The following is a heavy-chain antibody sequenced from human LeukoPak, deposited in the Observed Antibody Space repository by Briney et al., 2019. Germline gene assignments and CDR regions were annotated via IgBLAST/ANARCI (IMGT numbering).Heavy chain of an antibody. CDR1: GGSISSGDYY. CDR3: ARGSKGYYYYYMDV. V-gene: IGHV4-30-4*01. Sequence: SQTLSLTCTVSGGSISSGDYYWSWIRQPPGKGLEWIGYIYYSGSTYYNPSLKSRVTISVDTSKNQFSLKLSSVTAADTAVYYCARGSKGYYYYYMDVWGKGTTVTVSS. J-gene: IGHJ6*03. D-gene: IGHD3-10*01. CDR2: IYYSGST.